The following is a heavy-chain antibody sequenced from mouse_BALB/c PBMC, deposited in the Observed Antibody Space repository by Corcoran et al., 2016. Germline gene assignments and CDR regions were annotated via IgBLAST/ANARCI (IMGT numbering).Heavy chain of an antibody. CDR3: ARNWDVGFAY. J-gene: IGHJ3*01. Sequence: EVKLLGSGGGLVQPGGSLKLPFAASGSDFSSYWMSGGRQAPGKGLEWNGEINPDSSTINSTPSLKDKFIISRDNAKKTLELKMSEVRAEDTALYYCARNWDVGFAYWGQGTLVTVSA. D-gene: IGHD4-1*01. CDR1: GSDFSSYW. CDR2: INPDSSTI. V-gene: IGHV4-1*02.